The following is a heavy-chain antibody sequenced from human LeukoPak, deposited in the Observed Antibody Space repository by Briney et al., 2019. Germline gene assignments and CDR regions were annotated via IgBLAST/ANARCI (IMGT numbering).Heavy chain of an antibody. CDR1: GDSISSYY. J-gene: IGHJ4*02. CDR3: ARDGSVYSSSWLYY. V-gene: IGHV4-59*01. D-gene: IGHD6-13*01. CDR2: IYYSGST. Sequence: SETLSLTCSVSGDSISSYYWSWIRQPPGKGLEWIGYIYYSGSTNYNPSLKSRVTISVDTSKNQFSLKLNSVTAADTAVYYCARDGSVYSSSWLYYWGQGTLVTVSS.